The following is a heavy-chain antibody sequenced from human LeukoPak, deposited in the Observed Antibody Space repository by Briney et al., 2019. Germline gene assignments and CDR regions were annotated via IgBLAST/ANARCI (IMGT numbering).Heavy chain of an antibody. Sequence: SQTLSFTCTVSGDSISSGDYYWCWIRQPAGKGLEWIGRISSSGSTNYNPSLKSRLTISVDTSKNQFSLKLSSVTAADTAVYFCARGPYSYDSSGAFDIWGQGTMVTVSS. D-gene: IGHD3-22*01. CDR2: ISSSGST. J-gene: IGHJ3*02. CDR3: ARGPYSYDSSGAFDI. V-gene: IGHV4-61*02. CDR1: GDSISSGDYY.